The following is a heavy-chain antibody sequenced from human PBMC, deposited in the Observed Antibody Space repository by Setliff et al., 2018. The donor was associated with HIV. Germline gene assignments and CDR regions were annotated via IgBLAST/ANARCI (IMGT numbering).Heavy chain of an antibody. CDR3: ARREYSSSSPPFDY. CDR1: GGSFSTYY. Sequence: SETLSLTCAVYGGSFSTYYWGWIRQPPGKGLEWIGNIHYRGGTSYNPSLKSRLTLSVDTSKNQFSLKLNFVTTADTAVYYCARREYSSSSPPFDYWGQGTLVTVSS. J-gene: IGHJ4*02. CDR2: IHYRGGT. D-gene: IGHD6-6*01. V-gene: IGHV4-59*04.